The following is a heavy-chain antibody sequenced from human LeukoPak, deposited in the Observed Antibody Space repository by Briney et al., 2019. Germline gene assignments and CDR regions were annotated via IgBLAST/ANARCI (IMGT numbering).Heavy chain of an antibody. CDR3: AREERLVTTFEGFDY. V-gene: IGHV1-69*04. CDR2: IIPILGIA. J-gene: IGHJ4*02. CDR1: GGTFSSYA. D-gene: IGHD4-17*01. Sequence: SVKVSCKASGGTFSSYAISWVRQAPGQGLEWMGRIIPILGIANYAQKFQGRVTITADKSTSTAYMELSSLRSEDTAVYYCAREERLVTTFEGFDYWGQGTLVTVSS.